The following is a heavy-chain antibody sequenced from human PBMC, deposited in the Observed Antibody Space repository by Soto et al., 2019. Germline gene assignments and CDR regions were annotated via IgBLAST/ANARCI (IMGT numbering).Heavy chain of an antibody. V-gene: IGHV3-48*01. J-gene: IGHJ4*02. CDR1: GFTFSSYS. CDR3: ASELLFLDWQAPDY. CDR2: ISSSSSTI. Sequence: EVQLVESGGGLVQPGGSLRISCAASGFTFSSYSMNWVRQAPGKGLEWVSYISSSSSTIYYADSVKGQFTISRDNDRNSLYVQINSLSAEDTAVYYCASELLFLDWQAPDYWGQGTLLTVS. D-gene: IGHD3-3*01.